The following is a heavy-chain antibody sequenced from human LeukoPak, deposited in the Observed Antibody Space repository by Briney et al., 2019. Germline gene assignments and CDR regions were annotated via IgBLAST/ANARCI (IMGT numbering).Heavy chain of an antibody. CDR2: IYTSGST. Sequence: SETLSLTCSVSGGSISSYYWSWIRQPAGKGLEWIRRIYTSGSTNYNPSLKSRVTMSVDTSKNQFSLKLSSVTAADTAVYYCARGPLGDYAGYYYYYMDVWGKGTTVTVSS. CDR3: ARGPLGDYAGYYYYYMDV. CDR1: GGSISSYY. J-gene: IGHJ6*03. D-gene: IGHD4-17*01. V-gene: IGHV4-4*07.